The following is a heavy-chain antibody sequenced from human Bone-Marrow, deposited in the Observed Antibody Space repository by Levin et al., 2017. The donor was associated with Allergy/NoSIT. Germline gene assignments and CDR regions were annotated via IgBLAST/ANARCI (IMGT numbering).Heavy chain of an antibody. V-gene: IGHV6-1*01. J-gene: IGHJ3*01. D-gene: IGHD1-1*01. CDR1: GDRVSSDNAA. CDR2: TYYRSRWFT. CDR3: VRDNCGHAFAL. Sequence: SQTLSLTCGISGDRVSSDNAAWNWIRQSPSRGLEWLGRTYYRSRWFTDYAVSVQGRITVNPDTSKNQFSLHLSSVTPDDTAMYYCVRDNCGHAFALWGQGTLVTVSS.